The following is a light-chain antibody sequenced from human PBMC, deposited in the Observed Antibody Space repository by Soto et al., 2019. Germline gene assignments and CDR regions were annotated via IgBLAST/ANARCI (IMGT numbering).Light chain of an antibody. V-gene: IGLV2-14*01. CDR3: SSYTSSSTLV. Sequence: QSALTQPASVSGSPGQSITISCTGTSSDVGGYNYVSWYQQHPGKAPKLMTYEVSNRPSGVSNRFSGSKSGNTTSLTISGLQAEDEADYYCSSYTSSSTLVFGGGTKLTVL. CDR1: SSDVGGYNY. J-gene: IGLJ2*01. CDR2: EVS.